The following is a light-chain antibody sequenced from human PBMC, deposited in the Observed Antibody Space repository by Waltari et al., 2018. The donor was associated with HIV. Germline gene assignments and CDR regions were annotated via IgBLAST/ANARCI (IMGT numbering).Light chain of an antibody. CDR1: QDINNS. V-gene: IGKV1-27*01. CDR2: AAS. J-gene: IGKJ1*01. Sequence: DIKMTPSPSSLSASVGDRVIISCRARQDINNSLAWYQQKPGKVPKLRIYAASTLQSGVPSRFSGSGSGTDFSLTISCLQPEDFATYYCQEYNDVPSTFGQGTKVEI. CDR3: QEYNDVPST.